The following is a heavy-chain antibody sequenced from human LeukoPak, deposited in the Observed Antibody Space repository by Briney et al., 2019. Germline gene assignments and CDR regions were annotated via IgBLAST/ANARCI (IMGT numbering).Heavy chain of an antibody. V-gene: IGHV4-59*01. Sequence: SETLSLTCAVYGGSISSYYWSWIRQPPGKGLEWIGYIYYSGSTNYNPSLKSRVTISVDTSKNQFSLKLSSVTAADTAVYYCARAGYSSGWYSDYYYYMDVWGKGTTVTVSS. CDR1: GGSISSYY. J-gene: IGHJ6*03. CDR3: ARAGYSSGWYSDYYYYMDV. CDR2: IYYSGST. D-gene: IGHD6-19*01.